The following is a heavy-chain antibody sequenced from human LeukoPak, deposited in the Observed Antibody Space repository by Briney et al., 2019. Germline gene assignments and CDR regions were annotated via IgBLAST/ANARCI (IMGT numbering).Heavy chain of an antibody. D-gene: IGHD4-11*01. CDR3: AREDYSGGNNWFDF. Sequence: PSETLSLTCTVFGSMSNHFWSWIRQPPGKGLAWIGYIYDTGATDYNPSLKSRVTMSVDTSKNQFSLKLSSVTAADTAVYYCAREDYSGGNNWFDFWGQGTLVTVSS. V-gene: IGHV4-59*11. J-gene: IGHJ5*01. CDR2: IYDTGAT. CDR1: GSMSNHF.